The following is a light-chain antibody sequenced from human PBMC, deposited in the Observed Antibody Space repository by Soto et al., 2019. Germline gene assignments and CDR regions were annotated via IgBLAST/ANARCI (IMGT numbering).Light chain of an antibody. Sequence: DIQMTQSPSSLSASVGDRVTITCRASQSISSYLNWYQQKPGKAPKLLIYAASSVQSGVPSRFSGSGSGTDFTLTISSLQPEDVATYYCHQSYSTHWTCGQGTKVEIK. CDR1: QSISSY. CDR3: HQSYSTHWT. V-gene: IGKV1-39*01. J-gene: IGKJ1*01. CDR2: AAS.